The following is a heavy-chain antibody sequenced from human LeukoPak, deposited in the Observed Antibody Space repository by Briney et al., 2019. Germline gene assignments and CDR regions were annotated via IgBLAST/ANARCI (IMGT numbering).Heavy chain of an antibody. J-gene: IGHJ4*02. CDR1: GDSISNYY. V-gene: IGHV4-59*01. Sequence: PSETLSLTCTVSGDSISNYYWSWIRQPPGKGLEWIGYIYYSGSTNYNPSLRSRVTISIDTSKNQFSLKLRTVTAADTAVYYCAKRDSYGFDYWGQGTLVTVSS. CDR2: IYYSGST. D-gene: IGHD5-18*01. CDR3: AKRDSYGFDY.